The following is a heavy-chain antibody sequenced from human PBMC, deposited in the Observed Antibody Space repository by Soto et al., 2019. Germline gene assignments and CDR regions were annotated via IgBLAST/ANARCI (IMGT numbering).Heavy chain of an antibody. V-gene: IGHV4-39*01. CDR1: GGSISSSSYY. D-gene: IGHD2-21*01. CDR3: ARHATSDWVPSDS. Sequence: PSETLSLTCTVSGGSISSSSYYWGWIRQPPGKGLEWIGSIYYSGSTYYNPSLKSRVTISVDTSKNQFSLKLSSVTAADTAVHYFARHATSDWVPSDSWGQATLITVP. CDR2: IYYSGST. J-gene: IGHJ4*02.